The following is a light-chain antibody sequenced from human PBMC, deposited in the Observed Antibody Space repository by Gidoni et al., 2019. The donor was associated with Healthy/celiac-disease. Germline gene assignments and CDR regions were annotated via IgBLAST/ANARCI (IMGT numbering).Light chain of an antibody. CDR1: QSVSSSY. CDR3: QQYGSSIT. Sequence: IVLTQPPGTLSLSPGERATVSCRASQSVSSSYLAWYQQKPGQAPRLLIYGASSRATGIPDRFSGSGSGTDFTLTISRLEPEDVAVYYCQQYGSSITFGQGTRLEIK. J-gene: IGKJ5*01. CDR2: GAS. V-gene: IGKV3-20*01.